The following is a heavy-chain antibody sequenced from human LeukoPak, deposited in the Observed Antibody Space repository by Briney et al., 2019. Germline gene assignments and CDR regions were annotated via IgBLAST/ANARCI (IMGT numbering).Heavy chain of an antibody. J-gene: IGHJ4*02. CDR2: ISGSGGST. Sequence: PGGSLRLSCAASGFTFSSYSMNWVRQAPGKGLEWVSAISGSGGSTYYADSVKGRFTISRDNSKNTLYLQMNSLRAEDTAVYYCAKVGSSTSPYYFDYWGQGTLVTVSS. V-gene: IGHV3-23*01. CDR3: AKVGSSTSPYYFDY. D-gene: IGHD2-2*01. CDR1: GFTFSSYS.